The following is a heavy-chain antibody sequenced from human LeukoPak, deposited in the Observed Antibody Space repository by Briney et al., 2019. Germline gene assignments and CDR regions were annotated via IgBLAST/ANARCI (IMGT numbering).Heavy chain of an antibody. J-gene: IGHJ3*02. V-gene: IGHV3-21*01. D-gene: IGHD3-22*01. CDR3: ARDMRDAGITMIVVGAFDI. Sequence: GGSLRLSCAASGFTFSSYSMNWVRQAPGKGLEWVSSISSSSYIYYADSVKGRFTISRDNAKNSLYLQMNSLRAEDTAVYYCARDMRDAGITMIVVGAFDIWGQGTMVTVSS. CDR2: ISSSSYI. CDR1: GFTFSSYS.